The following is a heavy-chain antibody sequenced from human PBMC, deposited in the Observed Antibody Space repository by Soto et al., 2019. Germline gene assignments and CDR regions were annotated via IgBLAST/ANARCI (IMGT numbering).Heavy chain of an antibody. Sequence: PSETLSLTCAVYGGSFSGYYWSWIRQPPGKGLEWIGEINHSGSTNYNPSLKSRVTISVDTSKNQFSLKLSSVTAADTAVYYCARGRPKYSSGWYGEDYWGQGTLVTVSS. CDR1: GGSFSGYY. J-gene: IGHJ4*02. V-gene: IGHV4-34*01. CDR3: ARGRPKYSSGWYGEDY. D-gene: IGHD6-19*01. CDR2: INHSGST.